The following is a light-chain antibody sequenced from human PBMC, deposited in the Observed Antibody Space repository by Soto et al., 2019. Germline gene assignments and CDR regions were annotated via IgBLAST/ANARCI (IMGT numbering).Light chain of an antibody. Sequence: EIVMTQSPATLSVSPGERATLSCRASQSVSSNLAWYQQKPGQAPRLLIYGAPTRATGIPARFSGSGSGTEFTLPISSLQSEDFAVYYCQQYNNWPPLTFVGGTKVELK. CDR1: QSVSSN. J-gene: IGKJ4*01. V-gene: IGKV3-15*01. CDR3: QQYNNWPPLT. CDR2: GAP.